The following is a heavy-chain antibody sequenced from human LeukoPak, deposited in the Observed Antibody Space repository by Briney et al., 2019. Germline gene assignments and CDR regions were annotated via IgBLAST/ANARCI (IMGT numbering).Heavy chain of an antibody. J-gene: IGHJ5*02. CDR2: MNPNSGNT. V-gene: IGHV1-8*01. Sequence: ASVKVSCKDSGYTFTSYDINWVRQATGQGLEWMGWMNPNSGNTGYVQKFQGRVTMTRNTSISTAYMELSSLRSEGTAVYYCARGNADSSSSAWFHPWGQGTLVTVSS. CDR3: ARGNADSSSSAWFHP. D-gene: IGHD6-6*01. CDR1: GYTFTSYD.